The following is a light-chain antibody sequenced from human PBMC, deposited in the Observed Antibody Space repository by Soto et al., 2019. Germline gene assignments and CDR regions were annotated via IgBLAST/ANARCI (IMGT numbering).Light chain of an antibody. CDR2: STS. CDR3: QQYNNGPPDT. V-gene: IGKV3-15*01. CDR1: QSVSSN. J-gene: IGKJ5*01. Sequence: EIVMTQSPATLSVSPGERATLSCRASQSVSSNLAWYQQKPGQAPRLLIYSTSTRAPDIPARFSASGSGTEFTLTISSLQSEDFAVYFCQQYNNGPPDTFGQGTRLEMK.